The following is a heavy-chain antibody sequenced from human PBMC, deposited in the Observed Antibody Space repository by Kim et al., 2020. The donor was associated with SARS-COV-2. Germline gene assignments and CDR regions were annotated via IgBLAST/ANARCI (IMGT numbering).Heavy chain of an antibody. J-gene: IGHJ6*02. D-gene: IGHD6-19*01. CDR2: INTNTGNP. Sequence: ASVKVSCKASGYTFTSYAMNWVRQAPGQGLEWMGWINTNTGNPTYAQGFTGRFVFSLDTSVSTAYLQISSLKAEDTAVYYCARGWRSSGWYPSYGMDVWGQGTTVTVSS. CDR3: ARGWRSSGWYPSYGMDV. V-gene: IGHV7-4-1*02. CDR1: GYTFTSYA.